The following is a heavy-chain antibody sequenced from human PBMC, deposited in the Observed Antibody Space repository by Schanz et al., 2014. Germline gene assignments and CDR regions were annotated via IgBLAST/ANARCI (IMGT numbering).Heavy chain of an antibody. CDR2: IHTGSGNT. CDR3: ARGPSTGAFDI. J-gene: IGHJ3*02. CDR1: GYTFAGHA. V-gene: IGHV1-3*04. Sequence: QVQLVQSGAEVKKPGASVKVSCQASGYTFAGHAVHWVRQAPGQGPEWVGWIHTGSGNTGYAQKFQGRVTMTRDTSTSTVYMELSSLRSEDTAVYFCARGPSTGAFDIWGQGTMVTVSS.